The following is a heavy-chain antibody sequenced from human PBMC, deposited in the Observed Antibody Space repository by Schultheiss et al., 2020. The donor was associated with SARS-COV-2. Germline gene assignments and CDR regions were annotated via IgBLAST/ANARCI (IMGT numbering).Heavy chain of an antibody. Sequence: ASVKVSCKASGYTFTSYGISWVRQAPGQGLEWMGWISAYNGNTNYAQKLQGRVTMTTDTSTSTAYMELRSRRSDDTAVYYGARDSSTAPGAFAWYFDLWGRGTLVTVSS. CDR3: ARDSSTAPGAFAWYFDL. D-gene: IGHD6-13*01. CDR2: ISAYNGNT. V-gene: IGHV1-18*01. J-gene: IGHJ2*01. CDR1: GYTFTSYG.